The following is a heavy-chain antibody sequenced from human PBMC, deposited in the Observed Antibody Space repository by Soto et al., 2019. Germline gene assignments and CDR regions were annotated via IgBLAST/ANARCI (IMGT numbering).Heavy chain of an antibody. D-gene: IGHD2-15*01. CDR3: ATLRILVDPTG. J-gene: IGHJ6*02. CDR1: GITFSTYA. V-gene: IGHV3-23*01. Sequence: EVQLLESGGGLVQPGGSLRLSCAASGITFSTYAMRWVRQAPGKGLEGVSVISESGGGTYYADSVKGRFTISRDNSKNTLYLQMNSLRAEDTAVYYCATLRILVDPTGWGQGTTVTVSS. CDR2: ISESGGGT.